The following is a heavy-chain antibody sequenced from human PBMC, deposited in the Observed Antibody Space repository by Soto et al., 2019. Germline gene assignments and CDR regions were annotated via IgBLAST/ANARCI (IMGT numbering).Heavy chain of an antibody. V-gene: IGHV4-39*01. CDR3: ARLIREYCGGDCYTPPDY. CDR2: IYYSGST. D-gene: IGHD2-21*02. J-gene: IGHJ4*02. Sequence: QLQLQESGPGLVKPSETLSLTCTVSGGSIRSSSYYWGWIRQPPGKGLEWIGSIYYSGSTYYNPSLKSRVTISVDTSKNQFSLKLSSVTAADTAVYYCARLIREYCGGDCYTPPDYWGQGTLVTVSS. CDR1: GGSIRSSSYY.